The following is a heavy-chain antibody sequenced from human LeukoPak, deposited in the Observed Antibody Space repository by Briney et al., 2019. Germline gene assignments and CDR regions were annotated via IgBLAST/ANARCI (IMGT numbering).Heavy chain of an antibody. CDR1: GGSFSSYY. CDR3: ARGPYSYDSSGAFDI. D-gene: IGHD3-22*01. CDR2: ISSSGST. V-gene: IGHV4-4*08. Sequence: PSETLSLTCAVYGGSFSSYYWSWIRQPPGKGLEWIGRISSSGSTNYNPSLKSRVTISVDTSKNQFSLKLSSVTAADTAVYFCARGPYSYDSSGAFDIWGQGTMVTVSS. J-gene: IGHJ3*02.